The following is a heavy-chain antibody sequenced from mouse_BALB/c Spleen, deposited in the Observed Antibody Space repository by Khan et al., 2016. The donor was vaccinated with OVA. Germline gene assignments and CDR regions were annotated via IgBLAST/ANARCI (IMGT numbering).Heavy chain of an antibody. J-gene: IGHJ3*01. CDR3: DSSTYYDRCREGIDY. CDR1: GYTFTSYW. D-gene: IGHD1-1*01. Sequence: DLVKPGASVKLSCKASGYTFTSYWINWIKQRPGQGLEWIGQIAPDSGSTYYSAAFKGKTTLTGDTSSTTVSLQFSSLTSEDSAVYVCDSSTYYDRCREGIDYWGQGTLVTVSA. V-gene: IGHV1S41*01. CDR2: IAPDSGST.